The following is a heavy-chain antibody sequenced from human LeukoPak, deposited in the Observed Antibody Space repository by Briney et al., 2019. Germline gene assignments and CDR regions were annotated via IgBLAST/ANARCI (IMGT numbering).Heavy chain of an antibody. Sequence: PSETLSLTCAVYGGSFSGYYWSWIRQPPGKGLEWIGEINHSGSTNYNPSLKSRVTISVDTSKNQFSLKLSSVTAADTAVYYCATHDGMDVWGRGTTVTVSS. V-gene: IGHV4-34*01. CDR1: GGSFSGYY. CDR3: ATHDGMDV. CDR2: INHSGST. J-gene: IGHJ6*02.